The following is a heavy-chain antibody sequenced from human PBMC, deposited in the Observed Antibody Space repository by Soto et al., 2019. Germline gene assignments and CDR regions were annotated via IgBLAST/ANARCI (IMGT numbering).Heavy chain of an antibody. V-gene: IGHV4-61*08. CDR1: GGSISSGGYY. CDR3: ARHAAYDSVWGKSDGSDY. CDR2: IYYTGST. J-gene: IGHJ4*02. D-gene: IGHD3-16*01. Sequence: SETLSLTCTVSGGSISSGGYYWSWIRQHPGKGLEWIGYIYYTGSTNYNPSLKGRVTMSVDTSRDQVSLRLRSVTAADTAVYYCARHAAYDSVWGKSDGSDYWGQGTLVTVS.